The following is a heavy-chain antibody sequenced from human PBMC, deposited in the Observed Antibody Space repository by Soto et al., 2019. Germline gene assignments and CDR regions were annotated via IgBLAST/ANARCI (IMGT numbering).Heavy chain of an antibody. CDR2: ISGSGGST. V-gene: IGHV3-23*01. CDR1: GFTFSSYA. Sequence: PGGSLRLSCAASGFTFSSYAMSWVRQAPGKGLEWVSAISGSGGSTYYADSVKGRFTISRDNSKNTLYLQMNSLRAEYTAVYYCAKRISYYDSSGYDNFDYWGQGTLVTVSS. D-gene: IGHD3-22*01. J-gene: IGHJ4*02. CDR3: AKRISYYDSSGYDNFDY.